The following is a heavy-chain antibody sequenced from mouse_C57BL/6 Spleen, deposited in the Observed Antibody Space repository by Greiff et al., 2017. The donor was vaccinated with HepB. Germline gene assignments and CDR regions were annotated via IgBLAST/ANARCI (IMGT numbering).Heavy chain of an antibody. CDR2: IDPSDSYT. Sequence: VKQSCTASGYTFTSYWMQWVNQRPGQGLEWIGEIDPSDSYTNYNQKFKGKATLTVDTSSSTAYMQLSSLTSEDSAVYYCAPYGSSYGWYFDVWGTGTTVTVSS. D-gene: IGHD1-1*01. V-gene: IGHV1-50*01. CDR3: APYGSSYGWYFDV. CDR1: GYTFTSYW. J-gene: IGHJ1*03.